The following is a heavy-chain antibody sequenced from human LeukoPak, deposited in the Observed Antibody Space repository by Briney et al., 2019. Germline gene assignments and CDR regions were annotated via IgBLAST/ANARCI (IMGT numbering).Heavy chain of an antibody. D-gene: IGHD3-22*01. CDR3: ARSNYYDSSGGAFDI. J-gene: IGHJ3*02. CDR2: INTDGSST. Sequence: GGSLRLSCAASGFTFSSYWMHWVRQAPRKGLVWVSRINTDGSSTSYADSVKGRFTISRDNAKNTLYLQMNSLRAEDTAVYYCARSNYYDSSGGAFDIWGQGTMVTVSS. CDR1: GFTFSSYW. V-gene: IGHV3-74*01.